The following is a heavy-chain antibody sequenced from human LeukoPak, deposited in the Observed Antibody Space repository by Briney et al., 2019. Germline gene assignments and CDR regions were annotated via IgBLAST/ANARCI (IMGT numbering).Heavy chain of an antibody. CDR3: AKDLYSSNYYGTDV. V-gene: IGHV3-23*01. CDR2: ISGSGGST. J-gene: IGHJ6*02. Sequence: AGGSLRLSCAASGFTFSSYAMSWVRQAPGKGLEWVSAISGSGGSTYYADSVKGRFTISRDNSKNTLYLQMNSLRAEDTAVYYCAKDLYSSNYYGTDVWGQGTTVTVSS. CDR1: GFTFSSYA. D-gene: IGHD5-18*01.